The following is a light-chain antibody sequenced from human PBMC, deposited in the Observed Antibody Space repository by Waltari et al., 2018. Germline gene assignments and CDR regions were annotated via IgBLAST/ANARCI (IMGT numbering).Light chain of an antibody. Sequence: QSVLTQPPSVSAAPGQKVTISCSGSSSNIGNYYESWYHHLPGAAPKLLIYDNNKRPSGIPDRFSASKSGTSATLDITGLQIGDEADYYCATWDNTLRDVVFGGGTKLTVL. V-gene: IGLV1-51*01. J-gene: IGLJ2*01. CDR2: DNN. CDR3: ATWDNTLRDVV. CDR1: SSNIGNYY.